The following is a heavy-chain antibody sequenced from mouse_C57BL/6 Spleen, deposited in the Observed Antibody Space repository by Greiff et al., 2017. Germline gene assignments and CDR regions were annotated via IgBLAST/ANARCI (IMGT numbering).Heavy chain of an antibody. Sequence: QVHVKQSGAELVKPGASVKISCKASGYAFSSYWMNWVKQRPGKGLEWIGQIYPGDGDTNYNGKFKGKATLTADKSSSTAYMQLSSLTSEDSAVYFCARLGGYYSLFDYWGQGTTLTVSS. V-gene: IGHV1-80*01. CDR1: GYAFSSYW. CDR2: IYPGDGDT. CDR3: ARLGGYYSLFDY. D-gene: IGHD2-3*01. J-gene: IGHJ2*01.